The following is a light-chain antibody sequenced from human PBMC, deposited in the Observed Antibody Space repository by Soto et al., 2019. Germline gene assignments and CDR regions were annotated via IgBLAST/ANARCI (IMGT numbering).Light chain of an antibody. V-gene: IGLV2-14*01. CDR3: SSYTSSSTLV. J-gene: IGLJ1*01. CDR1: SSDVGGYNY. Sequence: QSVLTQPASVSGSPGQSITISCTGTSSDVGGYNYVSWYQQHPGKAPKLMIYEVSNRPSGVSNRFSASKSGNTASLTISGLQAEDEADYYCSSYTSSSTLVFGTGTQLTVL. CDR2: EVS.